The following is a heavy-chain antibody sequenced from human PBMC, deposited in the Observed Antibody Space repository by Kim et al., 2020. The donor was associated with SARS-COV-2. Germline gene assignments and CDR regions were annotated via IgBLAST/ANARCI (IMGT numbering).Heavy chain of an antibody. CDR3: ARSRDNTAYYRGMDV. D-gene: IGHD3-9*01. CDR1: GGSVSGENYY. V-gene: IGHV4-61*01. Sequence: SETLSLTCTVSGGSVSGENYYWSWIRQPPGKGLEWIGDIYYSGNTNYNPYLKSRVTISVDTSKDQFSLRLNSVTTADTAVYYCARSRDNTAYYRGMDVWG. J-gene: IGHJ6*01. CDR2: IYYSGNT.